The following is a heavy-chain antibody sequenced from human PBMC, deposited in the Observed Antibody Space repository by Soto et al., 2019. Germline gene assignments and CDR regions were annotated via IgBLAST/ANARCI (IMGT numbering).Heavy chain of an antibody. V-gene: IGHV5-10-1*01. CDR3: ARQDGRNYYYYYGMDV. Sequence: PGASLKISCKGSGYSFTSYWISWVRQMPGKGLEWMGRIDPSDSYTNYSPSFQGHVTISADKSISTAYLQWSSLKSSDTATYYCARQDGRNYYYYYGMDVCRKGNTGT. CDR2: IDPSDSYT. J-gene: IGHJ6*04. CDR1: GYSFTSYW.